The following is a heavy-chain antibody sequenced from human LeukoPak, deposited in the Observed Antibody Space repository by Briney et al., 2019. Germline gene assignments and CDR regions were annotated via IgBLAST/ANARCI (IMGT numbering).Heavy chain of an antibody. CDR3: ARSYYDSSGYDDAFDI. Sequence: ASVTVSCKASGYTFTSYDINWVRQATGQGLEWMGWMNPNSGNTGYAQKFQGRVTMTRNTSISTAYMELSSLRSEDTAVYYCARSYYDSSGYDDAFDIWGQGTMVTVSS. V-gene: IGHV1-8*01. D-gene: IGHD3-22*01. CDR2: MNPNSGNT. J-gene: IGHJ3*02. CDR1: GYTFTSYD.